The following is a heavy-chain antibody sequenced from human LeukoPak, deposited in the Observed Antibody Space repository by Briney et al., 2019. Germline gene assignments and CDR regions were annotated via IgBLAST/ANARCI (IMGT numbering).Heavy chain of an antibody. Sequence: ASVKVSCKASGYTFSSYGISWVRQAPGQGLEWMGWISGYNGNTNYAQKLQGRVTMTTDTSTSTAYMELRSLRSEDTAVYYCARLSADGSFDYWGQGTLVTVSS. V-gene: IGHV1-18*01. CDR3: ARLSADGSFDY. J-gene: IGHJ4*02. CDR2: ISGYNGNT. D-gene: IGHD3-10*01. CDR1: GYTFSSYG.